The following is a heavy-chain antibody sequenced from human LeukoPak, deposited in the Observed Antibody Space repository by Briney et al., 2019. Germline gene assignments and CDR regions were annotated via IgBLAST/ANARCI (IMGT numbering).Heavy chain of an antibody. D-gene: IGHD4-17*01. Sequence: GGALRLSCTGSGFSLRKVWMSWVRQAPGQGLEWVGHIKTKTYGGTTEHVAPVRGRFTISRDDSGDTLYLQMNSLKIEDTAVYYCTTVDYGDLTPAASSDYWGQGTLVTVSS. CDR3: TTVDYGDLTPAASSDY. CDR1: GFSLRKVW. J-gene: IGHJ4*02. V-gene: IGHV3-15*01. CDR2: IKTKTYGGTT.